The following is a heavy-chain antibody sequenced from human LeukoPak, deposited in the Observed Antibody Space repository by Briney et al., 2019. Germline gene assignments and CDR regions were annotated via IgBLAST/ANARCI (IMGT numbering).Heavy chain of an antibody. J-gene: IGHJ4*02. CDR3: ARGTGWPQFDY. Sequence: SQTLSLTCVISGDSVSRDSIAWNWIRQSPSGGLEWLGRTYYKSAWYNDYSVSVKGRMTINPDTSKNQFSLQLNSVTPEDTAVYYCARGTGWPQFDYWGQGTLVTVSS. V-gene: IGHV6-1*01. CDR2: TYYKSAWYN. D-gene: IGHD6-19*01. CDR1: GDSVSRDSIA.